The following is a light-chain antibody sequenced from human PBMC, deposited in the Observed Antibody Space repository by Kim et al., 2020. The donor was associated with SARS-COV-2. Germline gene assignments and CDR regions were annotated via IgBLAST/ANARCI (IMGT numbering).Light chain of an antibody. CDR3: NSRDSSGNYLKI. J-gene: IGLJ2*01. V-gene: IGLV3-19*01. Sequence: LGQKDRMTSRRDGLVSNYAMCCEQKTGQHPVLVIYCKNNQPSGIPDRFSGSSSGHTASLSITGAEAEDEADYYCNSRDSSGNYLKIFGGGTQLTVL. CDR1: GLVSNY. CDR2: CKN.